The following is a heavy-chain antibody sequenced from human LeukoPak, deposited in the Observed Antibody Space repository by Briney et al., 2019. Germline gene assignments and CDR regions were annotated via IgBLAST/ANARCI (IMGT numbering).Heavy chain of an antibody. Sequence: TSVKVSCKASGFIFSSSAVQWVRQARGQRLEWIGWIVVGSGNTDYAQNFQERVTITRDMSTSTAYMELSSLRSEDTAVYYCAKDGFGPVVLVPPAHFDYWGQGTLVTVSS. J-gene: IGHJ4*02. CDR1: GFIFSSSA. CDR3: AKDGFGPVVLVPPAHFDY. V-gene: IGHV1-58*01. D-gene: IGHD2-2*01. CDR2: IVVGSGNT.